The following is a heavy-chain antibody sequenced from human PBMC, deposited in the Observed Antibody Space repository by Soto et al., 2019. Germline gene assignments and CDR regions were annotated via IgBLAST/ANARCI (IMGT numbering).Heavy chain of an antibody. J-gene: IGHJ3*02. CDR2: INHSGST. CDR1: GGSFSGYY. D-gene: IGHD1-26*01. V-gene: IGHV4-34*01. CDR3: ARVNVGAFDI. Sequence: SETLSLTCAVYGGSFSGYYWSWIRQPPGKGLECIGEINHSGSTNXXPSLKSRXXISVDTSKNQXSLKLXSVTAADTAVYYCARVNVGAFDIWRQGKMVTXS.